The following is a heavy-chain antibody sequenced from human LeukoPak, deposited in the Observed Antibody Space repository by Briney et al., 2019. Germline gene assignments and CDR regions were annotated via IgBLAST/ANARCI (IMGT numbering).Heavy chain of an antibody. V-gene: IGHV4-31*03. D-gene: IGHD2-15*01. CDR1: GGSISSGGYY. J-gene: IGHJ6*02. CDR3: ARFCSGGSCYHGYYYYGMDV. CDR2: IYYSGST. Sequence: KPSETLSLTCTVSGGSISSGGYYWSWIRQHPGKGLEWIGYIYYSGSTYYNPSLKSRVTISVDTSKNQFSLKLSSVTAADTAVYYCARFCSGGSCYHGYYYYGMDVWGQGTTVTVSS.